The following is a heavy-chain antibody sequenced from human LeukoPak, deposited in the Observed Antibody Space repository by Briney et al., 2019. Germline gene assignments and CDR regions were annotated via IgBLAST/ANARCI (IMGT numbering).Heavy chain of an antibody. CDR2: PYPGDSDT. CDR3: ASRLRERFDS. Sequence: GESLKISCKGSGYSFPNYWIGWVRQMPGKGLEWLGIPYPGDSDTRYSPSFQGQVTISADKSISTAYLQWSSLKASDTAMYYCASRLRERFDSWGQGTLVTVSS. CDR1: GYSFPNYW. D-gene: IGHD5-12*01. J-gene: IGHJ4*02. V-gene: IGHV5-51*01.